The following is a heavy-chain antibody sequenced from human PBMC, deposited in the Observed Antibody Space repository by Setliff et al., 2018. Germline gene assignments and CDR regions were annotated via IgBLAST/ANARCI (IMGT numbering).Heavy chain of an antibody. J-gene: IGHJ4*01. CDR1: GLAFSIYG. CDR2: IRYDGSKK. D-gene: IGHD3-22*01. Sequence: GGSLRLSCAASGLAFSIYGIYWFRHTPGKGLEWVAYIRYDGSKKDYADHVWGRFTISRDDSKNTVSLEMNGLRVEDTAVYYCAKEIQARRGPVYDSSALAFDYWGQGTLVTVSS. V-gene: IGHV3-30*02. CDR3: AKEIQARRGPVYDSSALAFDY.